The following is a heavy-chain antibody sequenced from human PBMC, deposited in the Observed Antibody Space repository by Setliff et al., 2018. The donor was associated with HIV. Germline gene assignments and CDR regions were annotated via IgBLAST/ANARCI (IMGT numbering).Heavy chain of an antibody. J-gene: IGHJ4*02. V-gene: IGHV4-4*07. CDR2: IYTSGTT. D-gene: IGHD6-13*01. CDR3: GRDEHGFNSNWYGVD. CDR1: GGSISSPY. Sequence: SETLSLTCTVSGGSISSPYWSWIRQPAGKGLEWNGHIYTSGTTVYNPSLKSRATIAVDTSKNQFSLKLRSVTVADTALYYCGRDEHGFNSNWYGVDWGQGTLVTVSS.